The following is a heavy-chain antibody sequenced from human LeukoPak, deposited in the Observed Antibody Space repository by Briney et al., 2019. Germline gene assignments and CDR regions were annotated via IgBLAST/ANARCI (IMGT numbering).Heavy chain of an antibody. Sequence: ASVKVSCKVSGYTLTELSMHWVRQAPGKGLEWMGGFDPEDGETIYAQKFQGRVTMTRDTSTSTVYIELSSLRSEDTAVYYCARSYDYGDYESGYWGQGTLVTVSS. CDR1: GYTLTELS. D-gene: IGHD4-17*01. J-gene: IGHJ4*02. V-gene: IGHV1-24*01. CDR2: FDPEDGET. CDR3: ARSYDYGDYESGY.